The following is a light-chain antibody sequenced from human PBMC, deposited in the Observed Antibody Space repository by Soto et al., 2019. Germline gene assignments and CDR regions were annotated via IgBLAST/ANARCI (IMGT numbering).Light chain of an antibody. Sequence: QSVLTQPPSVSAAPGQKVTISCSGSSSKIGNNYVSWYQQLPGTAPKLLIYDKNKRPSGIPERFSGSKSGTSATLGITGLQTGDDADYYCGTWDSSLRAVVFGGGTKLTVL. CDR3: GTWDSSLRAVV. CDR1: SSKIGNNY. V-gene: IGLV1-51*01. J-gene: IGLJ2*01. CDR2: DKN.